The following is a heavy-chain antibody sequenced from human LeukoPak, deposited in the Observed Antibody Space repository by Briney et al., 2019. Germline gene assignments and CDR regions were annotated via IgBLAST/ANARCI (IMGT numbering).Heavy chain of an antibody. J-gene: IGHJ4*02. Sequence: SETLSLTCTVSGCSISSYYWSWIRQPPGKGLEWIGYIYYSGSTNYNPSLKSRVTISVDTSKNQFSLKLSSVTAADTAVYYCATWGITGTTGGFDYWGQGTLVTVSS. CDR2: IYYSGST. D-gene: IGHD1-20*01. V-gene: IGHV4-59*01. CDR3: ATWGITGTTGGFDY. CDR1: GCSISSYY.